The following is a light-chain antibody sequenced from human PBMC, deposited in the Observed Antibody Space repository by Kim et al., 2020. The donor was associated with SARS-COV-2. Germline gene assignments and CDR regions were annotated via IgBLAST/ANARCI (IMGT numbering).Light chain of an antibody. J-gene: IGKJ2*01. V-gene: IGKV3-20*01. CDR1: QSVGKNY. CDR2: DAS. CDR3: HQYGGSLPYT. Sequence: SPGERATHTCVAGQSVGKNYLGWYQQKTGEAPRLLISDASNRATGSPDRFSGSGSGTDFTLTITSLEPEDFAVYYCHQYGGSLPYTFGQGTKLEI.